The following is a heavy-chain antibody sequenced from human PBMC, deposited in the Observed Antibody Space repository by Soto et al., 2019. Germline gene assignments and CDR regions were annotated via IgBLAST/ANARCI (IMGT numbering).Heavy chain of an antibody. J-gene: IGHJ3*02. D-gene: IGHD6-19*01. V-gene: IGHV2-5*02. CDR3: AHRLGYSSGPVAFDI. Sequence: SGPTLVNPTQTLTLTCTFSGFSLSTSGVGVGWIRQPPGKALEWLALIYWDDDKRYSPSLKSRLTITKDTSKNQVVLTMTNMDPVDTSIFYCAHRLGYSSGPVAFDIWGKGTMVTVSS. CDR1: GFSLSTSGVG. CDR2: IYWDDDK.